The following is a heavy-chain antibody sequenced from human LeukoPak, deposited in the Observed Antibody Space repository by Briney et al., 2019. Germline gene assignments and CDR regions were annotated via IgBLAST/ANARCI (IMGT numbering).Heavy chain of an antibody. J-gene: IGHJ5*02. CDR3: ARDHAMDGNWFDP. CDR1: GGSIGSHY. CDR2: VYDIGST. Sequence: LETLSLTCTVSGGSIGSHYWTWIRQTPGKGLEWIGYVYDIGSTKYNPSLKSRVTISVDTSKNQFSLKLSSVTAADTAVYYCARDHAMDGNWFDPWGQGTLVTVSS. D-gene: IGHD2-2*01. V-gene: IGHV4-59*11.